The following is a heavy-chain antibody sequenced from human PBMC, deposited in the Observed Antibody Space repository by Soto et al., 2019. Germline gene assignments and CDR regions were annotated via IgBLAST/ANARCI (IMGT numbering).Heavy chain of an antibody. D-gene: IGHD2-2*01. CDR3: ARAHGLIVVVQAATTPFSKWFDA. Sequence: ASVKVSCKASGYTFTSYGISWVRQAPGQGLEWMGWISAYNGNTNYAQKLQGRVTMTTDTSTSTAYMELRSLRSDDTAVYYCARAHGLIVVVQAATTPFSKWFDAWGQGTMVTVSA. J-gene: IGHJ5*02. CDR2: ISAYNGNT. CDR1: GYTFTSYG. V-gene: IGHV1-18*01.